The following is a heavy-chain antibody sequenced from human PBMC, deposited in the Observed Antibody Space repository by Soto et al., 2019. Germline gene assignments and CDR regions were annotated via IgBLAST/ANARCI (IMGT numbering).Heavy chain of an antibody. V-gene: IGHV1-46*03. Sequence: ASVKVSCKASGYTYTSYYMHWVRQAPGQGLEWMGIINPSGGSTSYAQKFQGRVTMTRDTFTSTVYMELSSLRSEDTAVYYCARVRARIVVAPGAFDIWGQGTMVTVSS. CDR1: GYTYTSYY. D-gene: IGHD2-21*01. J-gene: IGHJ3*02. CDR2: INPSGGST. CDR3: ARVRARIVVAPGAFDI.